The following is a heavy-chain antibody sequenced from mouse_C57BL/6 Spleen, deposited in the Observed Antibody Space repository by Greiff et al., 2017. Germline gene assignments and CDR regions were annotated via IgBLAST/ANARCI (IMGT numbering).Heavy chain of an antibody. V-gene: IGHV1-84*01. CDR1: GYTFTDYY. CDR2: IYPGSGNT. D-gene: IGHD1-1*01. Sequence: VQLQESGPELVKPGASVKISCKASGYTFTDYYINWVKQRPGQGLEWIGWIYPGSGNTKYNEKFKGKATLTVDTSSSTAYMQLSSLTSEDSAVYFCARRGGYYGSSYWYFDVWGTGTTVTVSS. CDR3: ARRGGYYGSSYWYFDV. J-gene: IGHJ1*03.